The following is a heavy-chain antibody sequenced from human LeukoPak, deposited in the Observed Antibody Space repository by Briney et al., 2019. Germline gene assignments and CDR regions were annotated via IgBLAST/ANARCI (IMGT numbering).Heavy chain of an antibody. V-gene: IGHV1-8*03. CDR3: ARMTVSGRDNWFDP. CDR2: LNPNSGNT. CDR1: GGRFKSYG. Sequence: ASVKVSCKTIGGRFKSYGFSWVRQAPGQGLEWMGWLNPNSGNTGYAQKFQGRVTITRNTSINTAYMELSSLRSEDTAVYYCARMTVSGRDNWFDPWGQGTLVTVSS. J-gene: IGHJ5*02. D-gene: IGHD6-19*01.